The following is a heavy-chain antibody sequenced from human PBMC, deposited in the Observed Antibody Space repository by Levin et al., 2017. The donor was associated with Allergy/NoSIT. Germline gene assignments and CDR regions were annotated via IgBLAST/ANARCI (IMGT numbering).Heavy chain of an antibody. CDR3: ARDTGVWQQTDY. CDR1: GFTFSSYG. D-gene: IGHD6-13*01. CDR2: ISSSSTYI. J-gene: IGHJ4*02. Sequence: LSLTCAASGFTFSSYGMNWVRQAPGKGLEWVSSISSSSTYIFYADSVKGRFTISRDNAKNSLYLQMNSLRAEDTAVYYCARDTGVWQQTDYWGQGTLVTVSS. V-gene: IGHV3-21*01.